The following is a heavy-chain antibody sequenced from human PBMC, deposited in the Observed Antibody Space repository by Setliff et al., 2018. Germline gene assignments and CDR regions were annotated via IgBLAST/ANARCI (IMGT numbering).Heavy chain of an antibody. CDR1: GFSFSTSK. J-gene: IGHJ4*02. V-gene: IGHV3-21*04. Sequence: GSLRLSCTASGFSFSTSKMHWIRQTPGKGLEWVSTISRGSDFIDYADSVKGRFIFSRDNTAYLQWSNLKASDTAIYYCARSLVGATYSVYFDYWGQGALVTVSS. CDR3: ARSLVGATYSVYFDY. CDR2: ISRGSDFI. D-gene: IGHD1-26*01.